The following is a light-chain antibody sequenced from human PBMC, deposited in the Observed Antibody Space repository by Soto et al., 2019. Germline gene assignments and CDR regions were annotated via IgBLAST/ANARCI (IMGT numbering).Light chain of an antibody. Sequence: EIVMTHSPATLSVSPGERATLSCRASQSVRDNLAWYQQKPGQAPRLLIYAASTRATGIPARFSGSGSGTEFTLTINSLQSEDFALYFCQQSNNSPYTFGQGTKLEIK. V-gene: IGKV3-15*01. CDR2: AAS. CDR1: QSVRDN. CDR3: QQSNNSPYT. J-gene: IGKJ2*01.